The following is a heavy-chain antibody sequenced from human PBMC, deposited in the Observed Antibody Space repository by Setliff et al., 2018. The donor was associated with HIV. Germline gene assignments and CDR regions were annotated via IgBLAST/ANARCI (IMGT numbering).Heavy chain of an antibody. D-gene: IGHD6-13*01. CDR2: IYAAGST. CDR1: GFSVSSNY. V-gene: IGHV3-53*01. CDR3: ARGYSSSWHNDYHYYMDV. Sequence: GGSLRLSCAASGFSVSSNYMSWVRQAPGKGLEWVSVIYAAGSTYYADSVKGRFTISRDNAKNSLYLQMNSLRAEDTAVYYCARGYSSSWHNDYHYYMDVWGKGTTVTVSS. J-gene: IGHJ6*03.